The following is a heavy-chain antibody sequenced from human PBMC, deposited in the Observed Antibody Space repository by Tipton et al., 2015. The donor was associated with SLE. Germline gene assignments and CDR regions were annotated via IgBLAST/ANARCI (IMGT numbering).Heavy chain of an antibody. V-gene: IGHV4-39*01. CDR3: ARRKYYYMDV. Sequence: TLSLTCTVSGGSISSNNFFWSWLRQPPGKGLEWIGTVYHSGSTHYNPSLKSRVTISVDTSKNQFSLNLNLVTAADTAIYYCARRKYYYMDVWGKGATVTVSS. CDR1: GGSISSNNFF. J-gene: IGHJ6*03. CDR2: VYHSGST.